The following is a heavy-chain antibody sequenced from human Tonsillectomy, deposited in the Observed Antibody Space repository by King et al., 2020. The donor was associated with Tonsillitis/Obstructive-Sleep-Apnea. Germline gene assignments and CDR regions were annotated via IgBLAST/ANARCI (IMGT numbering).Heavy chain of an antibody. J-gene: IGHJ4*02. D-gene: IGHD2-15*01. CDR2: ISSSGRTI. CDR3: ARIPVDAAYPPKDY. CDR1: GFIFSDDY. Sequence: VQLVESGGGLVKPGGSLRLSCGVSGFIFSDDYMSWIRQAPGKGLEWISYISSSGRTIYYADSVKGRFTISRDNAKNSLYLQMNSLRAEDTAVYYCARIPVDAAYPPKDYWGQGTLVTVSS. V-gene: IGHV3-11*01.